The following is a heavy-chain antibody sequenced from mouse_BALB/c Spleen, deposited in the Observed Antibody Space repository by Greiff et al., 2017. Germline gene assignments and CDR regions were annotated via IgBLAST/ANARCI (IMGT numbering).Heavy chain of an antibody. Sequence: EVQVVESGGGLVKPGGSLKLSCAASGFTFSSYAMSWVRQSPEKRLEWVAEISSGGSYTYYPDTVTGRFTISRDNAKNTLYLEMSSLRSEDTAMYYCARAAYYGSSNYAMDYWGQGTSVTVSS. CDR3: ARAAYYGSSNYAMDY. CDR1: GFTFSSYA. J-gene: IGHJ4*01. V-gene: IGHV5-9-4*01. D-gene: IGHD1-1*01. CDR2: ISSGGSYT.